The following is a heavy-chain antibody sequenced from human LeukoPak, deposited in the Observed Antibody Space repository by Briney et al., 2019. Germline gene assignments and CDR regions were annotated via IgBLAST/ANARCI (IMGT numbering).Heavy chain of an antibody. CDR1: GYTFTSYY. CDR3: ARDRLHKYHLPSSGYYGVPDY. CDR2: FNPSGGST. J-gene: IGHJ4*02. D-gene: IGHD3-22*01. V-gene: IGHV1-46*01. Sequence: ASVKVSCKASGYTFTSYYMHWVRQAPGQGLEWMGIFNPSGGSTSYAQKFQGRVTMTRDTSTSTVYMELSSLRSEDTAVYYCARDRLHKYHLPSSGYYGVPDYWGQGTLVAVSS.